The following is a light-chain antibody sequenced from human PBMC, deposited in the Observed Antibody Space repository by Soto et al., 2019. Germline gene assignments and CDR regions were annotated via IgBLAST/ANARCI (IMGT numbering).Light chain of an antibody. J-gene: IGKJ1*01. CDR2: GAS. CDR3: QQYNNRPGT. CDR1: QSVSSN. Sequence: EIVMTQSPATLSVSPGERATLSCRASQSVSSNLAWYQQKPGQAPRLLIYGASTRATGIPARFSGSGSGTEFTLTISSLQSEDFAVYYCQQYNNRPGTFGQGTKVESK. V-gene: IGKV3-15*01.